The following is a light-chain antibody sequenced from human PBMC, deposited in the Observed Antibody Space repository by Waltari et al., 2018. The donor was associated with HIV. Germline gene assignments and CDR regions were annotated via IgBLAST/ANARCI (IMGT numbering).Light chain of an antibody. CDR3: SSYAGSNAYV. CDR2: EVS. V-gene: IGLV2-8*01. CDR1: SIDVGGYNY. J-gene: IGLJ1*01. Sequence: QSALTQPPSASGSPGQSVTLPCTGTSIDVGGYNYVSWYQQHPGKAPKLMIYEVSKRPSGVPDRFSGSKSGNTASLTVSGLQAEDEADYYCSSYAGSNAYVFGTGTKVTVL.